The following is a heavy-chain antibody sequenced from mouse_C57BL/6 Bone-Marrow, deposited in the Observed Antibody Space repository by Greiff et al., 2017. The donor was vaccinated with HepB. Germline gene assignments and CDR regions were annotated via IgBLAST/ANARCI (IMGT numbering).Heavy chain of an antibody. CDR2: IYPGSGNT. CDR1: GYSFTSYY. V-gene: IGHV1-66*01. Sequence: QVQLQQSGPELVKPGASVKISCKASGYSFTSYYIHWVKQRPGQGLEWIGWIYPGSGNTKYNEKFKGKATLTADTSSSTAYMQLSSLTSEDSAVYYCARYYYGFHAMDYWGQGTSVTVSS. D-gene: IGHD1-1*01. CDR3: ARYYYGFHAMDY. J-gene: IGHJ4*01.